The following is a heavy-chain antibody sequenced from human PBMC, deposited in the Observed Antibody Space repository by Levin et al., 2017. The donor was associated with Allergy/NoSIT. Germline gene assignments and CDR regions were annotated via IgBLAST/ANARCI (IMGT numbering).Heavy chain of an antibody. J-gene: IGHJ4*02. CDR3: AKAKGIAAADKFDY. V-gene: IGHV3-23*01. CDR1: GFTFSSYA. Sequence: GESLKISCAASGFTFSSYAMSWVRQAPGKGLEWVSAISGSGGSTYYADSVKGRFTISRDNSKNTLYLQMNSLRAEDTAVYYCAKAKGIAAADKFDYWGQGTLVTVSS. D-gene: IGHD6-13*01. CDR2: ISGSGGST.